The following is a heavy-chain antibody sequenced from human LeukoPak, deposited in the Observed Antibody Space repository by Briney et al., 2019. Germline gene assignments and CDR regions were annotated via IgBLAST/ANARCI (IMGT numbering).Heavy chain of an antibody. CDR3: ARGRGDYDYNWFDP. V-gene: IGHV4-59*01. CDR2: IYYSGST. D-gene: IGHD4-17*01. CDR1: GGSISSYY. Sequence: PSETLSLTCTVSGGSISSYYWSWIRQPPGKGLEWIGYIYYSGSTNYNPSLKSRVTISVDTSESQFSLKLSSVTAADTAVYYCARGRGDYDYNWFDPWGQGTLVTVSS. J-gene: IGHJ5*02.